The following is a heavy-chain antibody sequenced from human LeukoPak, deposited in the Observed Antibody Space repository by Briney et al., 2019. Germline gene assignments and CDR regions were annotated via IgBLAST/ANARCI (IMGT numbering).Heavy chain of an antibody. CDR1: GFTFSSDW. J-gene: IGHJ6*03. CDR3: ARVGGAAAVYYYYYYMDV. CDR2: INRDGSST. Sequence: GGSLRLSCAASGFTFSSDWMHWVRQAPGKGLVWVSRINRDGSSTSYADSVKDRFTISRDNAKNTLYLQMNSLRAEDTAVYYCARVGGAAAVYYYYYYMDVWGKGTTVTVSS. V-gene: IGHV3-74*01. D-gene: IGHD6-13*01.